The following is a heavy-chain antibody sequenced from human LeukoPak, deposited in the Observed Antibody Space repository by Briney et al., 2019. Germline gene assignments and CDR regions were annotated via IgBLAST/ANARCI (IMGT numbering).Heavy chain of an antibody. J-gene: IGHJ4*02. CDR1: GFTFSSYA. V-gene: IGHV3-23*01. CDR3: ARGALRGYCDY. D-gene: IGHD4-17*01. Sequence: PGGSLRLSCAASGFTFSSYAMSWVRQAPGKGLEWVSALSGSGDNTYYAASLKGRFTISRDNSKNTLYLQINSLRAEDTAVYHCARGALRGYCDYWGQGTLVTVSS. CDR2: LSGSGDNT.